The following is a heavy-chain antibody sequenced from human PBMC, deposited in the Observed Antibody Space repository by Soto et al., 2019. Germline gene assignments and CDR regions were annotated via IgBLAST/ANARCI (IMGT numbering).Heavy chain of an antibody. CDR2: INAGNGNT. J-gene: IGHJ4*02. CDR1: GYTFTSYA. CDR3: ARVIITIFGVVITPGY. D-gene: IGHD3-3*01. Sequence: ASVKVSCKASGYTFTSYAMHWVRQAPGQRLEWMGWINAGNGNTKYSQKFQGRVTITRDTSTSTAYMELRSLRSDDTAVYYCARVIITIFGVVITPGYWGQGTLVTVSS. V-gene: IGHV1-3*01.